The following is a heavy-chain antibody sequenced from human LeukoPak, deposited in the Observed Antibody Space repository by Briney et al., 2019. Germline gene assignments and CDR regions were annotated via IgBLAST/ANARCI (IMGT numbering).Heavy chain of an antibody. CDR2: IRYDGSKI. V-gene: IGHV3-30*02. CDR3: AKAHCAISSCGIDS. Sequence: TGGSLRPSCAASGFFFRSYGMHRVRQAPGRRLDWVAFIRYDGSKIYHGDSVEGRFTISRDIYENTLYLQMDSLRPEDTALYYCAKAHCAISSCGIDSWGQGTLVTVSS. J-gene: IGHJ4*02. CDR1: GFFFRSYG. D-gene: IGHD2-8*01.